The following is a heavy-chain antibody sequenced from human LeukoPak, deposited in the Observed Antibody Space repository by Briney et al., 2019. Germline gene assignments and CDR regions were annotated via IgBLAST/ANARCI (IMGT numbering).Heavy chain of an antibody. D-gene: IGHD3-10*01. CDR3: ARSSSGTYHY. CDR1: GYNFASYT. J-gene: IGHJ4*02. V-gene: IGHV1-3*01. CDR2: INGDDGNT. Sequence: ASVKVSCKTSGYNFASYTMHWLRQAPGQSPEWMGSINGDDGNTKYSEKFQGRVTFTRDTSASSAYMELSRLRSEDTAVYYCARSSSGTYHYWGQGTLVTVSS.